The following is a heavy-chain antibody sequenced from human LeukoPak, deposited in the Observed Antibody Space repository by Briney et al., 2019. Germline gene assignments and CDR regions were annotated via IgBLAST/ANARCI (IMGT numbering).Heavy chain of an antibody. D-gene: IGHD2-2*01. J-gene: IGHJ3*02. CDR1: RDSVSSNSAA. Sequence: SQTLSLTCAISRDSVSSNSAAWNWIRQSPSRGLEWLGRTYYRSKWYNDYAVSVKSRITINPDTSKNQFSLQLNSVTPEDTAVYYWARDLSPCCSSTSCYSDAFDIWGQGTMVTVSS. CDR3: ARDLSPCCSSTSCYSDAFDI. V-gene: IGHV6-1*01. CDR2: TYYRSKWYN.